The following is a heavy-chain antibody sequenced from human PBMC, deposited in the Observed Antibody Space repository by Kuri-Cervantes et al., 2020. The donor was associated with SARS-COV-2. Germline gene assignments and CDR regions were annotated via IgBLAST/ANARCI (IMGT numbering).Heavy chain of an antibody. CDR3: ARVPRSSSQTY. Sequence: GGSLRLSCAASGFIFSNYGMHWVRQAPGKGLEWVANIKQDRSEKYYVDSVKGRFTISRDNAKNSLYLQMNSLRAEDTAVYYCARVPRSSSQTYWGQGTLVTVSS. D-gene: IGHD6-6*01. V-gene: IGHV3-7*01. CDR2: IKQDRSEK. CDR1: GFIFSNYG. J-gene: IGHJ4*02.